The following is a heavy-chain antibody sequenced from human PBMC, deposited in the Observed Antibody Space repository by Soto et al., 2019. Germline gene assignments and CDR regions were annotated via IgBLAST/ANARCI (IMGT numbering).Heavy chain of an antibody. CDR2: IFYSGST. CDR1: GDSINSTSYY. D-gene: IGHD6-13*01. J-gene: IGHJ4*02. Sequence: QLQLQESGPGLVKPSETLSLTCNVSGDSINSTSYYWGWIRQPPGKGLEWIGSIFYSGSTYYNPSLKSRVSLSIDTSKNHCSLKLASVTAADTAVYYCARRRAGTGCFDYWGQGTLVTVSS. CDR3: ARRRAGTGCFDY. V-gene: IGHV4-39*02.